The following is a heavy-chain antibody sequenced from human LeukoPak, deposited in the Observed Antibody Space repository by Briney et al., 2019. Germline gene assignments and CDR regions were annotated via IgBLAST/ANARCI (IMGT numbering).Heavy chain of an antibody. D-gene: IGHD2-15*01. J-gene: IGHJ4*02. CDR2: INQDGSEK. Sequence: GGSLRLSCAASGFTFSRYWMSWVRQAPGKGLEWVANINQDGSEKYYVDSVKGRFTISRDNAKNTLYLQMNSLRAEDTAVYYCARGSSVVALDWGQGTLVTVSS. V-gene: IGHV3-7*02. CDR3: ARGSSVVALD. CDR1: GFTFSRYW.